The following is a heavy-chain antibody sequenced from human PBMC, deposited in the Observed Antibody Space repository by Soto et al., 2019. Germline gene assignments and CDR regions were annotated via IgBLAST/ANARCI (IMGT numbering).Heavy chain of an antibody. CDR3: ARHFTRTHWCEGMDYFDY. V-gene: IGHV4-39*01. J-gene: IGHJ4*02. CDR1: GGSISSSSYY. CDR2: IYYSVST. D-gene: IGHD2-8*02. Sequence: QLQLQESGPGLVKPSETLSLTCTVSGGSISSSSYYWGWIRQPPGKGLEWIGSIYYSVSTYYNPSLKSRVTISVDTSKNQFSLKLSSVTAADTAVYYCARHFTRTHWCEGMDYFDYWGQGTLVTVSS.